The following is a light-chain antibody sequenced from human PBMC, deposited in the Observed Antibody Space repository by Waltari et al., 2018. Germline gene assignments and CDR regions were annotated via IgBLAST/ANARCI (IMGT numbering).Light chain of an antibody. CDR1: QSVSRA. CDR2: GAS. V-gene: IGKV3-20*01. J-gene: IGKJ1*01. Sequence: EIVLTQSPGSLSSSPGERVTLSCSASQSVSRALAWYQQKPGQAPRLLIFGASNRATSIPDRFSGSGSETDFSLTISRLEPEDFAVYYCQHYVRLPATFGRGTKVEIK. CDR3: QHYVRLPAT.